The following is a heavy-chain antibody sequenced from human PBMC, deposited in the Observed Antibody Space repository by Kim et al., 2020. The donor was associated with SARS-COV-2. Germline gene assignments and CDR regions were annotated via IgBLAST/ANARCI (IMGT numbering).Heavy chain of an antibody. CDR3: ARGRVLLWFGDTDAFDI. Sequence: GGSLRLSCAASGFTFSSYSMNWVRQAPGKGLEWVSSISSSSSYIYYADSVKGRFTISRDNAKNSLYLQMNSLRAEDTAVYYCARGRVLLWFGDTDAFDIWGQGTMVTVSS. V-gene: IGHV3-21*01. J-gene: IGHJ3*02. CDR2: ISSSSSYI. D-gene: IGHD3-10*01. CDR1: GFTFSSYS.